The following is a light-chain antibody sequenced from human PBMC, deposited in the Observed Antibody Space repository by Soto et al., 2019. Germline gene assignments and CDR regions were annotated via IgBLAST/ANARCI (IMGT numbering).Light chain of an antibody. Sequence: SYELTQAPSVSVAPGQTASITCGANNIGVRSVHWHQKKPGQAPVLVVYDDDARPSGIPGRFSGSNSGNTATLTITRVKAGDEADYYCQVWDDSRDQQVFGGGTQLTVL. V-gene: IGLV3-21*02. CDR1: NIGVRS. CDR3: QVWDDSRDQQV. CDR2: DDD. J-gene: IGLJ3*02.